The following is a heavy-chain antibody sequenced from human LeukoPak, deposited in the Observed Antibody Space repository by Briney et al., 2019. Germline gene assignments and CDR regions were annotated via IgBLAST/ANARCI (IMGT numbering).Heavy chain of an antibody. J-gene: IGHJ4*02. CDR1: GGSISSYY. D-gene: IGHD6-13*01. CDR3: ARTALRGYSSSWLKFDY. V-gene: IGHV4-59*12. Sequence: SSETLSLTCTVSGGSISSYYWSWIRQPPGKGLEWIGYIYYSGSTNYNPSLKSRVTISVDTSKNQFSLKLSSVTAADTAVYYCARTALRGYSSSWLKFDYWGQGTLVTVSS. CDR2: IYYSGST.